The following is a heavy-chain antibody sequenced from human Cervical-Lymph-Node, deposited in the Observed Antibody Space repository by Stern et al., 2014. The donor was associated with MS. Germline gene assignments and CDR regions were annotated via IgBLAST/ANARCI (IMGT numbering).Heavy chain of an antibody. J-gene: IGHJ4*02. CDR1: GGTFNRYV. Sequence: VQLVQSGAEVKKPGSSVKVSCKASGGTFNRYVFSWVRQAPGQGLEWMGGISPLFGKANYEEKFQGRVSLTAAESASTTYMEVTSLRSEDTALYYCATERGNPYGXDNWGQGTLVTVSS. CDR2: ISPLFGKA. CDR3: ATERGNPYGXDN. V-gene: IGHV1-69*01. D-gene: IGHD3-10*01.